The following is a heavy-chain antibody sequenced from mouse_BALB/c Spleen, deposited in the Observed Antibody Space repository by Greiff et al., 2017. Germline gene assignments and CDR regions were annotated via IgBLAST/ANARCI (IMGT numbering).Heavy chain of an antibody. Sequence: EVQGVESGGGLVKPGGSLKLSCAASGFTFSSYTMSWVRQTPEKRLEWVATISSGGSYTYYPDSVKGRFTISRDNAKNTLYLQMSSLKSEDTAMYYCTRDGGYGKGYYFDYWGQGTTLTVSS. CDR1: GFTFSSYT. V-gene: IGHV5-6-4*01. CDR3: TRDGGYGKGYYFDY. D-gene: IGHD2-1*01. CDR2: ISSGGSYT. J-gene: IGHJ2*01.